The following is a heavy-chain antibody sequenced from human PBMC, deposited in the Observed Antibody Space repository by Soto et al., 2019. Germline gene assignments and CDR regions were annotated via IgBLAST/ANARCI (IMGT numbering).Heavy chain of an antibody. CDR1: GGAITNYY. J-gene: IGHJ4*02. CDR2: IYYTGST. Sequence: QVQLQESGPGLLKPSETLSLTCTVSGGAITNYYWNWIRQSPGKGLEWIGYIYYTGSTNYNPSLKSRVTISLDTSKNQFSLRLSSVTAADTAVYYCARQNHGGSSGGSREYWGQGTLVTVSS. CDR3: ARQNHGGSSGGSREY. V-gene: IGHV4-59*08. D-gene: IGHD2-15*01.